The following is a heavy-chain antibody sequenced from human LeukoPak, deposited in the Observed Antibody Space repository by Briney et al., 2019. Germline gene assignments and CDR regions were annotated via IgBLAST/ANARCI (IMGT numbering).Heavy chain of an antibody. CDR3: ASPRSYYDSSGYYIS. Sequence: PSETLSLTCSTSGGSISSSNYYWGWIRQPPGKGLEWIGSIYFSGSTYYNVSLKSRVTISVDTSKNQFSLKLSSVTAADTAVYYCASPRSYYDSSGYYISWGQGTLVTVSS. D-gene: IGHD3-22*01. V-gene: IGHV4-39*07. J-gene: IGHJ5*02. CDR2: IYFSGST. CDR1: GGSISSSNYY.